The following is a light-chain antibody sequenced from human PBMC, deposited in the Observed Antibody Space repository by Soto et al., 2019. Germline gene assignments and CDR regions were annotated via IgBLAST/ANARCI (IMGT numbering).Light chain of an antibody. V-gene: IGKV1-39*01. J-gene: IGKJ2*01. Sequence: TQSPSSLSASVGDRVTITCRASQSISSYLNWYQQKPGKAPKLLIYAASSLQSGVPSRFSGSGSGTDFTLTISSLQPEDFATYYCQQSYSTPYTFGQGTK. CDR1: QSISSY. CDR2: AAS. CDR3: QQSYSTPYT.